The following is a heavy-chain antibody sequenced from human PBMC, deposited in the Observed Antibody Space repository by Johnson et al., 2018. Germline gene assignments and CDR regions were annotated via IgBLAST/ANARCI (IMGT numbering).Heavy chain of an antibody. J-gene: IGHJ3*01. CDR1: GFTFSSYW. D-gene: IGHD3-10*01. CDR2: IKEDGSEK. Sequence: VQLVQSGGGLVQPGGSXRLSCAASGFTFSSYWMSWVRQAPGKGLEWVANIKEDGSEKYYVDSVKGRFTISRDNAKNSLYLQMSSLRAEDTAVYYCARVGRRHHIGDWGQGTMVTVSS. V-gene: IGHV3-7*01. CDR3: ARVGRRHHIGD.